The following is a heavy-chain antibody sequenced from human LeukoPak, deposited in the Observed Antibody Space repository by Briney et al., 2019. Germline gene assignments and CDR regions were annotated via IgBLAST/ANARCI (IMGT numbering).Heavy chain of an antibody. CDR2: FDPEDGET. Sequence: ASVKVSCKVSGYTLTELSMHWVRQAPGKGLEWMGGFDPEDGETIYAQKFQGRVTMTEDTSTDTACMELSSLRSEDTAVYYCATQRVRYTLTGYYSYYFDYWGQGTLVTVSS. V-gene: IGHV1-24*01. CDR1: GYTLTELS. CDR3: ATQRVRYTLTGYYSYYFDY. D-gene: IGHD3-9*01. J-gene: IGHJ4*02.